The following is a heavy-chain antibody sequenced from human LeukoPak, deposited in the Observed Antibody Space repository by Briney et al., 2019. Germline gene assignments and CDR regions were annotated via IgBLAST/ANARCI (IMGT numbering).Heavy chain of an antibody. J-gene: IGHJ5*02. V-gene: IGHV4-39*01. CDR3: ARRGASSNWFDP. CDR2: IYNSGNT. CDR1: GGSISSSTYY. Sequence: SETLSLTCAVSGGSISSSTYYWGWIRQPPGKGLEWIGNIYNSGNTYYSPSLKSRVTISVDPSKNQFSLKLTSVTAADTAVYYCARRGASSNWFDPWGQGTLVTVSS. D-gene: IGHD1-26*01.